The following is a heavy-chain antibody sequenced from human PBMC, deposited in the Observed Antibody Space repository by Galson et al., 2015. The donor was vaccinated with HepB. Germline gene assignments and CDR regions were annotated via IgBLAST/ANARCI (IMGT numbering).Heavy chain of an antibody. CDR3: ARVWLAAAGTGWFDP. CDR2: IYYSGST. J-gene: IGHJ5*02. V-gene: IGHV4-59*01. D-gene: IGHD6-13*01. Sequence: TLSLTCTVSGGSISSYYWSWIRQPPGKGLEWIGYIYYSGSTNYNPSLKSRVTISVDTSKNQFSLKLSSVTAADTAVYYCARVWLAAAGTGWFDPWGQGTLVTVSS. CDR1: GGSISSYY.